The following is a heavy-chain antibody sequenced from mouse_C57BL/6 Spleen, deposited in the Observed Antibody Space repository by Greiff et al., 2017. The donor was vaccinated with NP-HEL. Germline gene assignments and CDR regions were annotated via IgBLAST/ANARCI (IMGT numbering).Heavy chain of an antibody. D-gene: IGHD1-1*01. Sequence: QVQLQQPGAELVKPGASVKLSCKASGYTFTSYWMHWVKPRPGQGLEWIGMIPPNSGSTNYNEKFKSKATLTVDKSSSTAYMQLSSLTSEDSAVYYCARCCYYYGSSYEDYFDYWGQGTTLTVSS. J-gene: IGHJ2*01. CDR2: IPPNSGST. V-gene: IGHV1-64*01. CDR3: ARCCYYYGSSYEDYFDY. CDR1: GYTFTSYW.